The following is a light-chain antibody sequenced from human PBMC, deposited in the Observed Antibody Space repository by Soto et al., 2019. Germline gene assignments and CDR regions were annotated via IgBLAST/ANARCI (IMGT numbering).Light chain of an antibody. CDR2: DTS. CDR3: LLSYSGARPVV. Sequence: QTVVTQEPSLTVSPGGTVPLTCGSSTGAVTSGHYPYWFQQKSGQAPRTLIYDTSNKHSWTPARFSGSLLGGKAALTLSGAQPEDEAEYYCLLSYSGARPVVFGGGTKLTVL. J-gene: IGLJ2*01. V-gene: IGLV7-46*01. CDR1: TGAVTSGHY.